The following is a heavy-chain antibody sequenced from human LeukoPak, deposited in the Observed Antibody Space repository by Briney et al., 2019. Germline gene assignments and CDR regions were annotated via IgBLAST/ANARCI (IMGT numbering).Heavy chain of an antibody. CDR1: GDSVSSNSVT. D-gene: IGHD6-13*01. CDR2: TYYRSRWYN. V-gene: IGHV6-1*01. J-gene: IGHJ4*02. CDR3: VRLIGNSWLDY. Sequence: SQTLSLTCAISGDSVSSNSVTWNWIRQSPSRGLEWLGRTYYRSRWYNDYAVPVKSRLIINPDISKNQLSLQLNSVTPEDTAVYYCVRLIGNSWLDYWGQGTLVTVSS.